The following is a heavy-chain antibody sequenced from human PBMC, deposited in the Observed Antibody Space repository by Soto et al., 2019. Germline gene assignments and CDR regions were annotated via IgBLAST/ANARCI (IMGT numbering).Heavy chain of an antibody. CDR2: TYYRSKWYN. CDR3: SRGSLGKEAAGKWFDP. V-gene: IGHV6-1*01. J-gene: IGHJ5*02. Sequence: PSQTLSLTCAISGDSVSSNSAAWNWIRQSPSRGLEWLGRTYYRSKWYNDYAVSVKSRITINPDTSKNQFSLQLNSVTPEDTAVYYCSRGSLGKEAAGKWFDPWGQGTLVTVSS. CDR1: GDSVSSNSAA. D-gene: IGHD6-13*01.